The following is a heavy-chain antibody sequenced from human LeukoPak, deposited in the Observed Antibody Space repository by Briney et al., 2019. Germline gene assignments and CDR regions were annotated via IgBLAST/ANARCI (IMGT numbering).Heavy chain of an antibody. CDR1: GVTLSPYG. D-gene: IGHD3-10*01. CDR3: AKEGTPHVSTWYDL. J-gene: IGHJ5*02. CDR2: ISYEGGTQ. Sequence: GGSLRLSCAASGVTLSPYGMHWVRHAPGKGLEWVAVISYEGGTQHYADSVKGRFIISRDNPRNTLYLQMNILRTEDTAVYYCAKEGTPHVSTWYDLWGQGTQVIVSS. V-gene: IGHV3-30*18.